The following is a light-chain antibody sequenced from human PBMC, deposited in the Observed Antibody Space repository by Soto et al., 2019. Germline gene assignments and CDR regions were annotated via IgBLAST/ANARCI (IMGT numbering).Light chain of an antibody. CDR2: GNS. V-gene: IGLV1-40*01. CDR1: GSNIGAGYD. J-gene: IGLJ1*01. Sequence: QSALTQPPSVSGAPGQRVTISCTGSGSNIGAGYDVHWYQQLPGTAPKLLIYGNSNRPSGVPDRFSGSKSGTSASLAITGLQAVDEADYYCQSYDSSLSGGVFGTGTKVTVL. CDR3: QSYDSSLSGGV.